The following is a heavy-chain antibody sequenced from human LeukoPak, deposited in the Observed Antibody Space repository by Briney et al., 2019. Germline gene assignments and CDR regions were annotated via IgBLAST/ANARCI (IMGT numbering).Heavy chain of an antibody. CDR3: ANHIVPDSGWDLDY. D-gene: IGHD6-19*01. V-gene: IGHV3-23*05. J-gene: IGHJ4*02. CDR1: GFTFSTYS. CDR2: IYNNGSKI. Sequence: GGSLRLSCAASGFTFSTYSMTWVRQRPGKGLEWVSSIYNNGSKIFYADSVKGRFTISRDNSNNMLYLQMNSLRAEDSAVYFCANHIVPDSGWDLDYWGRGTLVTVSS.